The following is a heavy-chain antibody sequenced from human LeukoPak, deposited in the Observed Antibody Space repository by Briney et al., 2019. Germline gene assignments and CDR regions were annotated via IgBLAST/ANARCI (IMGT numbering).Heavy chain of an antibody. D-gene: IGHD2-2*01. J-gene: IGHJ3*02. V-gene: IGHV4-34*01. CDR3: ARVGVVPEDASDI. Sequence: PSETLSLTCAVYGGSFSGYYWSWIRQPPGKGLEWIGEINHSGSTNYNPSLKSRVTISVDASKNQFSLKLSSVTAADTAVYYCARVGVVPEDASDIWGQGTMVTVSS. CDR1: GGSFSGYY. CDR2: INHSGST.